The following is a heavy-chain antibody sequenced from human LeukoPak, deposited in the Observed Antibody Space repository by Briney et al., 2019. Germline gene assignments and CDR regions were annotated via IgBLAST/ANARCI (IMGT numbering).Heavy chain of an antibody. D-gene: IGHD2-21*02. J-gene: IGHJ3*02. Sequence: NPSETLSLTCAVSGGSISSGGYSWSWIRQPPGKGLEWIGYIYHSGSTYYNPSLKSRVTISVDRSKNQFSLKLSSVTAADTAVYYCAREGDRRAFDIWGQGTMVTVSS. CDR2: IYHSGST. CDR3: AREGDRRAFDI. V-gene: IGHV4-30-2*01. CDR1: GGSISSGGYS.